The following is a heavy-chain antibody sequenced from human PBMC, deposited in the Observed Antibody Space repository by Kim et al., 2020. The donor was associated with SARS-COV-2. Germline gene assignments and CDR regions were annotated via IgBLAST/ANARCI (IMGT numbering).Heavy chain of an antibody. Sequence: NIDQKFQGGVTMTADESTSTAYMELSSLRAEDTAVYYCARDGIGGFIFDYWGQGTLVTVSS. V-gene: IGHV1-69*01. CDR3: ARDGIGGFIFDY. D-gene: IGHD1-26*01. J-gene: IGHJ4*02.